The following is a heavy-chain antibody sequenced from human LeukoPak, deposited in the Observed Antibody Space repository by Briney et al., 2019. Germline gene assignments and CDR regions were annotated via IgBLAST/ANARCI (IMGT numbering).Heavy chain of an antibody. D-gene: IGHD6-19*01. Sequence: GGSLRLSCAASGVIASRNFMSWVRQAPGKGLQWVAIMYAGGTTDYSESVRGRFHISRDTSNNTLSLQMNSLRAEDTAVYYCARGSGSGWPLDRWGQGTLVTVSS. CDR2: MYAGGTT. J-gene: IGHJ5*02. CDR3: ARGSGSGWPLDR. CDR1: GVIASRNF. V-gene: IGHV3-53*01.